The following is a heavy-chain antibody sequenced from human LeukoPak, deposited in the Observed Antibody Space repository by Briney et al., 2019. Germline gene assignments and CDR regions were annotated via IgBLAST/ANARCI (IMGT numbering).Heavy chain of an antibody. Sequence: PSETLSLTCAVTGASISNSNWWTWVRQPPGKGLEWIGEIYHSGSTNYKTSLKSRATISVDKSKNQFSLNLSSVTAADTAVYYCARSGWHFDYWGQGTLVTVSS. J-gene: IGHJ4*02. D-gene: IGHD6-19*01. V-gene: IGHV4-4*02. CDR3: ARSGWHFDY. CDR1: GASISNSNW. CDR2: IYHSGST.